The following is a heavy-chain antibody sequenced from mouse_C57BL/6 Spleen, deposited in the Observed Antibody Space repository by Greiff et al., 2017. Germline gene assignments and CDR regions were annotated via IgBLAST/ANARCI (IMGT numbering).Heavy chain of an antibody. Sequence: QVQLQQSGAELVKPGASVKLSCKASGYTFTSYWMHWVKQRPGQGLEWIGMIHPNSGSTNYNEKFKSKATLTVDKSSSTAYMQLSSLTTEDSAVYYCARGDSSGYVSYWGQGTTLTVSS. V-gene: IGHV1-64*01. D-gene: IGHD3-2*02. CDR2: IHPNSGST. J-gene: IGHJ2*01. CDR1: GYTFTSYW. CDR3: ARGDSSGYVSY.